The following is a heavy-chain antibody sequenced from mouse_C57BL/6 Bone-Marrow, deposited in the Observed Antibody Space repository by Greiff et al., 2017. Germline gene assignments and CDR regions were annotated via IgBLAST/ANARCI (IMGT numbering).Heavy chain of an antibody. CDR1: GFNIKDYY. Sequence: VHVKPSGAELVRPGASVKLSCTASGFNIKDYYMHWVKQRPEQGLEWIGRIDPEDGDTEYAPKFQGKATMTADTSSNTAYLQLSSLTSEDTAVYYCTSYDYDGFAYWGQGTLVTVSA. J-gene: IGHJ3*01. CDR3: TSYDYDGFAY. V-gene: IGHV14-1*01. D-gene: IGHD2-4*01. CDR2: IDPEDGDT.